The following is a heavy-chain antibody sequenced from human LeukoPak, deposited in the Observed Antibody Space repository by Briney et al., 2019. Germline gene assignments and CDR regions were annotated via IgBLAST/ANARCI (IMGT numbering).Heavy chain of an antibody. CDR2: INHSGST. CDR1: GGSFSGYY. J-gene: IGHJ5*02. CDR3: ARSRNWFDP. Sequence: SETLSLTCAVYGGSFSGYYWSWIRQPPGKGLEWIGEINHSGSTNYNPSLKNRVTISVDTPKNQFSLKLSSVTAADTAVYYCARSRNWFDPWGQGTLVAVSS. V-gene: IGHV4-34*01.